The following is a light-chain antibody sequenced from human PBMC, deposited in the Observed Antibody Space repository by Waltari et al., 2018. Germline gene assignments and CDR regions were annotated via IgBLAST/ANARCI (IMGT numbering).Light chain of an antibody. CDR3: AAWDGSLSGSYV. CDR1: FSNIGSNF. J-gene: IGLJ1*01. V-gene: IGLV1-47*01. CDR2: KNN. Sequence: QSVLTQPPSASGTPGQRVTISCSGRFSNIGSNFLSWYQQLPGTAPKLLMYKNNQRPSGVPDRFSGTKQGTPASLAISGLRSEDEAEYYCAAWDGSLSGSYVFGTGTKVTVL.